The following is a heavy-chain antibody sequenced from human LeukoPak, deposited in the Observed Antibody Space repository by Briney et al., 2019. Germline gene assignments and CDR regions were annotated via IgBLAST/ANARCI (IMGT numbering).Heavy chain of an antibody. CDR2: ISSSSSYI. D-gene: IGHD3-22*01. J-gene: IGHJ4*02. Sequence: GGSLRLSCAASGFTFSSYIMNWVRQAPGKGLEWVSSISSSSSYIYYADSVKGRFTISRDNAKNSLYLQMNSLRAEDTAVYYCARDDGVYDSSGYPDYWGQGTLVTVSS. CDR3: ARDDGVYDSSGYPDY. CDR1: GFTFSSYI. V-gene: IGHV3-21*01.